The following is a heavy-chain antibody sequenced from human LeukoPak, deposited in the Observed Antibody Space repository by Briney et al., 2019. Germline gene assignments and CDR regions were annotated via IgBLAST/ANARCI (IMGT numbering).Heavy chain of an antibody. D-gene: IGHD4-11*01. CDR1: GYSISSGYY. CDR3: ARDLSSSSNYADGTFDF. V-gene: IGHV4-38-2*02. Sequence: PSETLSLTCTVSGYSISSGYYWGWIRQPPGKGLEWIGSIYHSGSTYYNPSLKSRVTISLGTSKNQFSLKLSSVTAADTAVYYCARDLSSSSNYADGTFDFWGQGTLVTVSS. CDR2: IYHSGST. J-gene: IGHJ3*01.